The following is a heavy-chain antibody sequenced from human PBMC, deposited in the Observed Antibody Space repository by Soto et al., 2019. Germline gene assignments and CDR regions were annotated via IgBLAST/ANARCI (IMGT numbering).Heavy chain of an antibody. CDR3: AKLWLDSFEAFDI. CDR2: ISGSGGST. J-gene: IGHJ3*02. V-gene: IGHV3-23*01. D-gene: IGHD5-12*01. CDR1: GFTFSSYA. Sequence: PVGSLRLSCAASGFTFSSYAMSWVRQAPGKGLEWVSAISGSGGSTYYADSVKGRFTISRDNSKNTLYLQMNSLRAEDTAVYYCAKLWLDSFEAFDIWGQGTMVTVSS.